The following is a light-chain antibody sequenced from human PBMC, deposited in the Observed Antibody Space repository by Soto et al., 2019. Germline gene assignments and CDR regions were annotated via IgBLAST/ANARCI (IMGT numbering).Light chain of an antibody. CDR1: SSNIGAGYD. CDR3: QSYDSSLSGSV. CDR2: GNS. J-gene: IGLJ3*02. Sequence: QSVRTQPPSVSWAPGQRVTISCTGSSSNIGAGYDVHWYQQLPGTAPKLLIYGNSNRPSGVPDRFSGSKSGTSASLAITGLQAEDEAHYYCQSYDSSLSGSVFGGGTKLTFL. V-gene: IGLV1-40*01.